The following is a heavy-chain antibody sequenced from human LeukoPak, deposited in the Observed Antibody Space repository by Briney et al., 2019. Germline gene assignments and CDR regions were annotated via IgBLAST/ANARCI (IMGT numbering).Heavy chain of an antibody. CDR1: GFTFSSYS. V-gene: IGHV3-48*01. CDR3: ARDPRYSSGWYGAFDI. CDR2: ISSSSSTI. D-gene: IGHD6-19*01. Sequence: GGSLRLSCAASGFTFSSYSMNWVRQAPGKGLEWVSYISSSSSTIYYADSVKGRFTISRDNAKNSLYLQMNSLRAEDTAVYYCARDPRYSSGWYGAFDIWGQGTMVTVSS. J-gene: IGHJ3*02.